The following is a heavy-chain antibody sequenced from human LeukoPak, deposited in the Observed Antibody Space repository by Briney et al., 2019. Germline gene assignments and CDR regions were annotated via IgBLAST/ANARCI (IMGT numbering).Heavy chain of an antibody. J-gene: IGHJ6*02. D-gene: IGHD3-3*01. V-gene: IGHV4-39*01. CDR3: ARHEGRGSGYYVPNGMDV. CDR2: IYYSGST. CDR1: GVSISTSYY. Sequence: PSETLSLTCTVSGVSISTSYYWGWIRQPPGKGLEWIGSIYYSGSTYYNPSLKSRVNISVDTSRNQISLKLSSVTAADTAVYYCARHEGRGSGYYVPNGMDVWGQGTTVTVS.